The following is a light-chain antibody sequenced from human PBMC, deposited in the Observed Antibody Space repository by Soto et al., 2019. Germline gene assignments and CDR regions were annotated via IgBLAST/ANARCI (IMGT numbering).Light chain of an antibody. CDR1: QFIDDF. CDR3: QHSYVTPWT. V-gene: IGKV1-39*01. J-gene: IGKJ1*01. Sequence: DIQVTQSPSSLSASVGDRVTITCRASQFIDDFLNWFQQRPGKAPKLLIYAASSLQSGVPSRFSGRASETDFTLTITNLQPEDFATYYCQHSYVTPWTFGQGTKVEIK. CDR2: AAS.